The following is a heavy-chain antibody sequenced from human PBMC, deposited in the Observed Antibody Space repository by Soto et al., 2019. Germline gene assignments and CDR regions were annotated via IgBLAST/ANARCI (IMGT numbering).Heavy chain of an antibody. CDR1: GGSISSYF. CDR3: ARHSSSGYYFKETQLAPYYYYGMDV. D-gene: IGHD3-22*01. Sequence: SETLSLTSTVSGGSISSYFWSWIRQPPGKGLEWIGYIYYSGSTNYNPSLKSRVTISVDTSKNQFSLKLSSVTAADTAVYYCARHSSSGYYFKETQLAPYYYYGMDVWGQGTTVTVSS. V-gene: IGHV4-59*01. CDR2: IYYSGST. J-gene: IGHJ6*02.